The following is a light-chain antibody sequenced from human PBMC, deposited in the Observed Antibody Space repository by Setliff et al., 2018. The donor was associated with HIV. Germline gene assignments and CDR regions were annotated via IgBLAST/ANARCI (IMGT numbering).Light chain of an antibody. Sequence: QSVLTQPPSVSAAPGQKVTISCSGSSSNIGKNYVSWYRHLPGSAPKVLIYDNDKRPSGTPDRFSASKSGASVTLGITGPQTGDEGDYYCATWDSSLNSVVFGGGTKVTVL. CDR2: DND. J-gene: IGLJ2*01. V-gene: IGLV1-51*01. CDR3: ATWDSSLNSVV. CDR1: SSNIGKNY.